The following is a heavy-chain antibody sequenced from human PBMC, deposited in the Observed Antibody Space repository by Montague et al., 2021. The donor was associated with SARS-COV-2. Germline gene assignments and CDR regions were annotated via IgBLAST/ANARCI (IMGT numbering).Heavy chain of an antibody. CDR3: ARVGSGSGLYYFDY. D-gene: IGHD1-26*01. CDR1: GFTFSRYS. J-gene: IGHJ4*02. CDR2: LSSSISYL. V-gene: IGHV3-21*01. Sequence: SLRLSCAASGFTFSRYSMNWVRQAPGKGLEWVSSLSSSISYLYYSDSCXVLFTISRDNAKNSLYLQMNSLRAEDTAVYYCARVGSGSGLYYFDYWGQGTLVTVSS.